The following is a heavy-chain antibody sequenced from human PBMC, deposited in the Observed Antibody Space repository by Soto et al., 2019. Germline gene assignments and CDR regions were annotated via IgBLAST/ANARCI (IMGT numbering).Heavy chain of an antibody. D-gene: IGHD3-22*01. CDR2: IIPILGTA. V-gene: IGHV1-69*13. J-gene: IGHJ6*02. CDR3: AGLTYYYDSSGYYCNYYGMDV. Sequence: ASVKVSCKASGGTFSSYAISWVRQAPGQGLEWMGGIIPILGTANYAQKFQGRVTITADESTSTAYMELSSLRSEDTAVYYCAGLTYYYDSSGYYCNYYGMDVWGQGTTVTVSS. CDR1: GGTFSSYA.